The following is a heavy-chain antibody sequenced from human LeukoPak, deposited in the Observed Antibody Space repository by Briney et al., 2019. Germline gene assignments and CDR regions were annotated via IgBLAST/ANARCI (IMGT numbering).Heavy chain of an antibody. CDR2: IRNDGNKK. CDR3: VKVDT. Sequence: GGFLRLSCVASGFTFSTSGIHWVRQSPGKGPDWVAFIRNDGNKKNYAESVKGRFTISRDNSKNTLYLQMDSLSAEDTAVYYCVKVDTWGQGTLVTVSS. D-gene: IGHD5-18*01. V-gene: IGHV3-30*02. J-gene: IGHJ4*02. CDR1: GFTFSTSG.